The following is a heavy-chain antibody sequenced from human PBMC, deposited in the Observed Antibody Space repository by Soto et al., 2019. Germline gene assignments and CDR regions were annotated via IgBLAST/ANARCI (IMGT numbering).Heavy chain of an antibody. J-gene: IGHJ4*02. CDR1: GFTFSNNA. V-gene: IGHV3-23*01. CDR2: ISGNANDI. D-gene: IGHD3-16*01. Sequence: EVHLLESGGALVQPGGSLRLSCAASGFTFSNNAMNWVRQAPGKGLEWVSTISGNANDIYYADSVKGRFSISRDSSTNTVFLQMNSLRAEDTALYYCATNRSGSWSMGCFDSWGQGTLVTVSS. CDR3: ATNRSGSWSMGCFDS.